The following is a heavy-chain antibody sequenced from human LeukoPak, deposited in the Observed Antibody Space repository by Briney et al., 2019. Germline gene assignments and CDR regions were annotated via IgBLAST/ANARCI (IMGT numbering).Heavy chain of an antibody. V-gene: IGHV1-2*02. CDR1: GYTFSDYY. D-gene: IGHD3-10*02. CDR2: INPNSGGT. J-gene: IGHJ4*02. CDR3: ARLFGASYNGSDY. Sequence: ASVKVSCKASGYTFSDYYIHWVRQAPGQGLEWMGWINPNSGGTNYAQKFQGRVTMTRDTSISTAYMELSRLRSDDTAVYYCARLFGASYNGSDYWGQGTLVTVSS.